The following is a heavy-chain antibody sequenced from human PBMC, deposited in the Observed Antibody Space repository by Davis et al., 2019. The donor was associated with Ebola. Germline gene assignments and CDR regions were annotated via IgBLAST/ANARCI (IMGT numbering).Heavy chain of an antibody. CDR1: GGSISTYY. CDR3: ARGDYAGSSFDY. D-gene: IGHD4-17*01. CDR2: IQNSGSP. J-gene: IGHJ4*02. V-gene: IGHV4-4*09. Sequence: SETLSLTCSVPGGSISTYYWNWIRQPPGKGLEWLGCIQNSGSPIYNPSLKSRVTLSVDTSTNQFSLKLTSVTAADTAVYYCARGDYAGSSFDYWGQGTLVTVSS.